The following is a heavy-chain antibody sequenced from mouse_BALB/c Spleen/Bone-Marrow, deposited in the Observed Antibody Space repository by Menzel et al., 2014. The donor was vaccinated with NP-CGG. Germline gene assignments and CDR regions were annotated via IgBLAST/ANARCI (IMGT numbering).Heavy chain of an antibody. Sequence: EVNLVESGGGLVQPGGSLKFSCAPSGFIFSDYYMFWVRQTPERSLEGFAYFTKGGGSTYYPDIVKGRFTISRDNAKNTLYLQMSRLKSEDTAMYHCARQLAYAMDYWGQGTSVTVSS. CDR1: GFIFSDYY. J-gene: IGHJ4*01. CDR2: FTKGGGST. V-gene: IGHV5-12*01. D-gene: IGHD4-1*01. CDR3: ARQLAYAMDY.